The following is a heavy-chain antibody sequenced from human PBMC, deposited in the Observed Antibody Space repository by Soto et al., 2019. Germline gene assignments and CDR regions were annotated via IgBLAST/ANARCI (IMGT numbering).Heavy chain of an antibody. CDR3: ARRYCSSTSCYSSRYYFDY. J-gene: IGHJ4*02. CDR2: INHSGST. D-gene: IGHD2-2*02. V-gene: IGHV4-34*01. CDR1: GGSFSGYY. Sequence: SETLSLTCAVYGGSFSGYYWSWIRQPPGKGLEWIWEINHSGSTNYNPSLKSRVTISVDTSKNQFSLKLSSVTAADTAVYYCARRYCSSTSCYSSRYYFDYWGQGTLVTVSS.